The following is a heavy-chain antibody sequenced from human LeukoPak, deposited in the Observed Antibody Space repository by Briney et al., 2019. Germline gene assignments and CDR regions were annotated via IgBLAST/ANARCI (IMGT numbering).Heavy chain of an antibody. V-gene: IGHV4-61*05. D-gene: IGHD3-10*01. J-gene: IGHJ5*02. CDR1: GGSISSSSYY. Sequence: SETLSLTCTVSGGSISSSSYYWGWIRQPPGKGLEWIGYLYYSGSTNYNPSLKSRVTISVDTSKNQFSLKLSSVTAADTAVYYCARGSHYYGSGSPNWFDPWGQGTLVTVSS. CDR3: ARGSHYYGSGSPNWFDP. CDR2: LYYSGST.